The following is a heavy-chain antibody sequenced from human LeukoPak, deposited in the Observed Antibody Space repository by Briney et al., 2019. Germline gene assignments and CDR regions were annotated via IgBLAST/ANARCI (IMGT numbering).Heavy chain of an antibody. D-gene: IGHD1-26*01. CDR2: IKQDGSEK. CDR1: GFTFSTFW. V-gene: IGHV3-7*01. Sequence: GGSLGLSCAASGFTFSTFWTTWVRQAPGKGLEWAANIKQDGSEKYYVDSVKGRFTISRDNAKNSLYVQMNSLRAEDTAVYYCARGRGVDLWGRGTLVTVSS. CDR3: ARGRGVDL. J-gene: IGHJ2*01.